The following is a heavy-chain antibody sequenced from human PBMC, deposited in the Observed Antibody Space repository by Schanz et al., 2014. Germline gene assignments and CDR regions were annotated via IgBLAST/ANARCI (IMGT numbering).Heavy chain of an antibody. J-gene: IGHJ3*02. Sequence: EVQLVESGGGLIQPGGSLRLSCAVSGFTVNTNYMSWVRQAPGKGLEWISSMYINSGSTQYADSVKGRFIISRDSSKNTLFLQMNSLRAEDTAVYFCARDRWDWNNAFDIWDQGTMVTVSS. CDR2: MYINSGST. V-gene: IGHV3-53*01. D-gene: IGHD1-1*01. CDR1: GFTVNTNY. CDR3: ARDRWDWNNAFDI.